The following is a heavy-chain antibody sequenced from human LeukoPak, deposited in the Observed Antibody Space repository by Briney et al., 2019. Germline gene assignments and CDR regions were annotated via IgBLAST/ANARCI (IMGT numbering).Heavy chain of an antibody. CDR1: GGFISSYY. V-gene: IGHV4-4*09. Sequence: SETLSLTCTVSGGFISSYYWSWIRQPPGKGLEWIGYIYTSGSTNYNPSLKSRVTISVDTSKNQFSLKLSSVTAADTAVYYCARILRPEDAFDIWGQGTMVTVSS. CDR3: ARILRPEDAFDI. D-gene: IGHD2-8*01. CDR2: IYTSGST. J-gene: IGHJ3*02.